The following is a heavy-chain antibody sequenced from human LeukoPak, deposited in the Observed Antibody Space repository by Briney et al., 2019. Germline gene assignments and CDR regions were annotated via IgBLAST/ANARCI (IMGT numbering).Heavy chain of an antibody. D-gene: IGHD1-26*01. Sequence: SETLSLTCTVSGASVSGSAYYWGWIRQPPGKGLEWIGNIYYSGSTYYNESLESRVTISIDTPKNQFSLKLNSVTAADTAMYYCAKSGGYGLIDYWGQGTLVTVSS. V-gene: IGHV4-39*01. J-gene: IGHJ4*02. CDR1: GASVSGSAYY. CDR3: AKSGGYGLIDY. CDR2: IYYSGST.